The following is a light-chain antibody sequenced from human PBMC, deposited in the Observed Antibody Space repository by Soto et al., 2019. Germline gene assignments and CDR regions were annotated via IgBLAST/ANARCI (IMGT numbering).Light chain of an antibody. CDR1: QSVSSY. J-gene: IGKJ2*01. CDR3: QQRSNSYT. Sequence: EIVLTQSPATLSLSPGERATLSCRASQSVSSYLAWYQQKPGQAPRLLIYVASNRATGIPARFSGSGSGTDFTLTISSLEPEDFATYYCQQRSNSYTFGQGTKVEIK. CDR2: VAS. V-gene: IGKV3-11*01.